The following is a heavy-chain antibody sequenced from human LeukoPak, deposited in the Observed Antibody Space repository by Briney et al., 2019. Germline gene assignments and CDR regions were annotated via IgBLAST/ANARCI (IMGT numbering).Heavy chain of an antibody. V-gene: IGHV4-38-2*01. D-gene: IGHD4-17*01. CDR1: GYSISSGYY. CDR2: IYHGGST. J-gene: IGHJ4*02. CDR3: ARGRYDYGDYVFDY. Sequence: SETLSLTCAVSGYSISSGYYWGWIRQPPGKGLEWIGSIYHGGSTYYNPSLKSRVTISVDTSKNQFSLKLSSVTAADTAVYYCARGRYDYGDYVFDYWGQGTLVTVSS.